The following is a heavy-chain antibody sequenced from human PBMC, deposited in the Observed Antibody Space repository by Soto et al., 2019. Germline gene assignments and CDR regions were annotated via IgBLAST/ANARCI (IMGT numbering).Heavy chain of an antibody. CDR3: ARVLRFLEWFPAV. Sequence: QVQLVESGGGVVQPGRSLRLSCAASGFTFSSYAMHWVRQAPGKGLEWVAVISDDGSNKYYADSVKGRFTISRDNSKNTLDLQMNSLRAEDTAVYYCARVLRFLEWFPAVWGQGTLVTVSS. V-gene: IGHV3-30-3*01. CDR1: GFTFSSYA. D-gene: IGHD3-3*01. J-gene: IGHJ4*02. CDR2: ISDDGSNK.